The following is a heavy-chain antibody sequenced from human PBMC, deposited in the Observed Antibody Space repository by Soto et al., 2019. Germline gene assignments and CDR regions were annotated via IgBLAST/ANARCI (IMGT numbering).Heavy chain of an antibody. Sequence: QVQLVQSGDEVKKPGASVKVSCKASGYTFTNYGISWVRQAPGQGHEWMGWITPYNGNTKYPQKLQGRVTMTTDTSTRTSYMELSSLRSDDTAVYFCARDGDRCTSTRCSPWPDTHFDLWGRGTLVTGSS. CDR1: GYTFTNYG. V-gene: IGHV1-18*01. D-gene: IGHD2-2*01. CDR3: ARDGDRCTSTRCSPWPDTHFDL. CDR2: ITPYNGNT. J-gene: IGHJ2*01.